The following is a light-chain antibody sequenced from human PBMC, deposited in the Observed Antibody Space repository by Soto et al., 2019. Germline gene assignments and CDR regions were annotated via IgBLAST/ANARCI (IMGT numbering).Light chain of an antibody. V-gene: IGLV2-14*01. CDR3: RSFTSAYTFV. CDR1: SSDAGVYTY. J-gene: IGLJ1*01. CDR2: EVI. Sequence: QSALTQPASVSGFSGLSIAMSCTGTSSDAGVYTYVTWYRRHPGKVFELFLFEVIKRFSEVSYRFSDFKSGNTPSLTIWGLHTQDEVHYYCRSFTSAYTFVFGTVSKVT.